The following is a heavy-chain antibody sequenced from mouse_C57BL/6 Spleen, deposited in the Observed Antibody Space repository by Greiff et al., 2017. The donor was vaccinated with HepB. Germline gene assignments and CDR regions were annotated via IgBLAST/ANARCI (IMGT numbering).Heavy chain of an antibody. CDR2: INPYNGDT. Sequence: VHVKQSGPELVKPGDSVKISCKASGYSFTGYFMNWVMQSHGKSLEWIGRINPYNGDTFYNQKFKGKATLTVDKSSSTAHMELRSLTSEDSAVYYCASMAGYYGSSFFDYWGQGTTLTVSS. CDR3: ASMAGYYGSSFFDY. D-gene: IGHD1-1*01. CDR1: GYSFTGYF. J-gene: IGHJ2*01. V-gene: IGHV1-20*01.